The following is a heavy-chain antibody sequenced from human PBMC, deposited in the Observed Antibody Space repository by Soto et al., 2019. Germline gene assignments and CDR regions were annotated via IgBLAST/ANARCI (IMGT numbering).Heavy chain of an antibody. D-gene: IGHD3-22*01. Sequence: QVQLQESGPGLVKPSETLSLTCTVSGGSISSYYWSWIRQPPGKGLEWIGYIYYSRSTNYNPSLKSRVTISVDTSKNQFSLKLSSVTAADTAVYYCARLRLYYYDSSGPIDYWGQGTLVTVSS. J-gene: IGHJ4*02. CDR3: ARLRLYYYDSSGPIDY. CDR1: GGSISSYY. V-gene: IGHV4-59*08. CDR2: IYYSRST.